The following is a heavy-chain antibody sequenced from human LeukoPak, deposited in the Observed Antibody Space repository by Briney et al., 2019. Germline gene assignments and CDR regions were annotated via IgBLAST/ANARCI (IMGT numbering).Heavy chain of an antibody. CDR1: GGSLSPYY. CDR2: IYHTGTT. CDR3: ARLDSGGHGNIPH. V-gene: IGHV4-59*08. J-gene: IGHJ1*01. Sequence: PSETLSLTCTVSGGSLSPYYWTWIRQPPGKGLEWIGYIYHTGTTRYNPSLNSRVTISVETSKNQFSLRLNSVTAADTAIYYCARLDSGGHGNIPHWGQGTLVTVSS. D-gene: IGHD1-26*01.